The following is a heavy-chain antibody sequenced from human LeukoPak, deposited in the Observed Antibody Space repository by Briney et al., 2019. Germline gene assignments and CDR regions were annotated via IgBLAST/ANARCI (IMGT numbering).Heavy chain of an antibody. J-gene: IGHJ1*01. CDR2: IYYSGST. D-gene: IGHD3-22*01. CDR1: GGSISSSSYY. Sequence: SETLSLTCTVSGGSISSSSYYWGWIRQPPGKGLEWIGSIYYSGSTYYNPSLKSRVTISVDTSKNQFSLKLSSVTAADTAVYYCARDDGSTSWGQGTLVTVSS. CDR3: ARDDGSTS. V-gene: IGHV4-39*07.